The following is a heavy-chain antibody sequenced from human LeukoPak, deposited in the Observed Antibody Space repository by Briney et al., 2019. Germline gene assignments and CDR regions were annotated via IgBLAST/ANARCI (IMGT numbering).Heavy chain of an antibody. D-gene: IGHD3-9*01. J-gene: IGHJ6*02. Sequence: SVKVSCKASGGTFSSYAISWVRQAPGQGLEWMGRIIPILGIANCAQKFQGRVTITADKSTSTAYMELSSLRSEDTAVYYCASPMRYDILTGYHGMDVWGQGTTVTVSS. V-gene: IGHV1-69*04. CDR2: IIPILGIA. CDR1: GGTFSSYA. CDR3: ASPMRYDILTGYHGMDV.